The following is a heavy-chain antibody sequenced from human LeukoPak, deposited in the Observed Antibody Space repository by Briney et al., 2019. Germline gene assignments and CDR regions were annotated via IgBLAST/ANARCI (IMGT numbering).Heavy chain of an antibody. J-gene: IGHJ6*02. CDR1: GGSISSSSYY. CDR3: ARDRVVVPPNFYSGMDV. Sequence: SETLSLTCTVSGGSISSSSYYWGWIRQPPGKGLEWIGSIYYSGSTYYNPSLKSRVTISVDTSKNQFSLKLSSVTAADTAVYYCARDRVVVPPNFYSGMDVWGQGTTVTVS. V-gene: IGHV4-39*07. CDR2: IYYSGST. D-gene: IGHD2-21*01.